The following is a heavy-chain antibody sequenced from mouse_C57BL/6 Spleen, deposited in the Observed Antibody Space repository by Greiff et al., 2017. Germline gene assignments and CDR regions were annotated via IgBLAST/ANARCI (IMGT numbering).Heavy chain of an antibody. CDR2: IAPEDGAT. V-gene: IGHV14-1*01. CDR1: GFNIKDYY. D-gene: IGHD3-2*02. J-gene: IGHJ2*01. Sequence: VQLQQPGAELVRPGASVKLSCTASGFNIKDYYMHWVKQRPEHGLEWIGRIAPEDGATEYAPKFQGKATMTADPSSNTAYLQLSSLTSEDTAVYYCTRQLRLDYFDYWGQGTTLTVSS. CDR3: TRQLRLDYFDY.